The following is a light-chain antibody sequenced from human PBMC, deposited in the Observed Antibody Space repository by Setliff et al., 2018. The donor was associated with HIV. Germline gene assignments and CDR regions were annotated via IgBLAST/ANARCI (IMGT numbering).Light chain of an antibody. CDR1: SSDVGGYNY. Sequence: QSALTQPASVSGSPGQSITISCTGTSSDVGGYNYVSWYQQHPGKAPKLMIYEVSNRPSGVSNRFSGSKSGNTASLTISGLQAEDEADYYCCSYAGTDNFEVFGTGTKVTVL. V-gene: IGLV2-14*01. J-gene: IGLJ1*01. CDR3: CSYAGTDNFEV. CDR2: EVS.